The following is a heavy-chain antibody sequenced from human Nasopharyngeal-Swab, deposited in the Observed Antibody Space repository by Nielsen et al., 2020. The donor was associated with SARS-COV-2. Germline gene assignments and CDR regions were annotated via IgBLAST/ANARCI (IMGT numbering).Heavy chain of an antibody. CDR2: ISGSGSYV. D-gene: IGHD1-26*01. CDR3: ARIAGRGSIYYYYMDV. J-gene: IGHJ6*03. V-gene: IGHV3-21*01. CDR1: GFTFNSYL. Sequence: GESLKISCACFGFTFNSYLMIWVRQVPGEGLELDSSISGSGSYVYYADSVKGRFTISKDSAKNSLYLQMNSLRADDTAVYFCARIAGRGSIYYYYMDVWGTGTTVTVSS.